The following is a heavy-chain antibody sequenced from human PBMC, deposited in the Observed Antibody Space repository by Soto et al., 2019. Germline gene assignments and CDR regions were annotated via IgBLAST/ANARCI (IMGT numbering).Heavy chain of an antibody. D-gene: IGHD1-1*01. CDR2: INPTGGST. Sequence: QVPLVQSGAEVKKPGASVKVSCKTSGYTFTNYYMHWVRQAPGQGLEWMGFINPTGGSTSYAQKFQGRVNMTRDTSTSTVYMDLSSLRSEDTAVYYCARNDKSGLDYWGQGTLVTVSS. CDR3: ARNDKSGLDY. J-gene: IGHJ4*02. CDR1: GYTFTNYY. V-gene: IGHV1-46*01.